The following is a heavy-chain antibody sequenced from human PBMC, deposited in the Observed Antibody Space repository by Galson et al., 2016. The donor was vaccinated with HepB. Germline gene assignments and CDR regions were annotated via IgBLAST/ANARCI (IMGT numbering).Heavy chain of an antibody. CDR3: ARSYYYDSGTYSAFDY. V-gene: IGHV4-34*01. CDR1: GGSFSGYY. D-gene: IGHD3-22*01. CDR2: INHYGGT. J-gene: IGHJ4*02. Sequence: LSLTCSVYGGSFSGYYWSWIRQPPGKGLEWIGEINHYGGTHYNPSLKSRPTISVDTSKHHFSLSLNSVTAADTAVYYCARSYYYDSGTYSAFDYWGQGNPVTVSS.